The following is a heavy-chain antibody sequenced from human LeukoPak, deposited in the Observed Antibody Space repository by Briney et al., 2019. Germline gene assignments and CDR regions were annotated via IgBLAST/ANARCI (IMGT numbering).Heavy chain of an antibody. D-gene: IGHD3-16*01. J-gene: IGHJ1*01. V-gene: IGHV3-53*01. CDR3: ARDGGTGGPEYFQH. CDR1: GFIVNNNY. CDR2: IYSGGST. Sequence: GGSLRLSCVVSGFIVNNNYINWVRQAPGKGLEWVSVIYSGGSTYYADPVKGRFTISRDNSKNTLYLQMNSLRAEDTAVYYCARDGGTGGPEYFQHWGQGTLVTVSS.